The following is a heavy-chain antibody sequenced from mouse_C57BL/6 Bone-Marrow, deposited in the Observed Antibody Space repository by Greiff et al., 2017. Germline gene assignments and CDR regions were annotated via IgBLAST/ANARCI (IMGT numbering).Heavy chain of an antibody. CDR1: GYTFTDYY. CDR3: APYGSSTWFAY. J-gene: IGHJ3*01. D-gene: IGHD1-1*01. Sequence: VQLQQSGPELVKPGASVKISCKASGYTFTDYYMNWVKQSHGKSLEWIGDINPNNGGTSYNQKFKGKATLTVDKSSSTAYMELRSLTSEDSAVYYCAPYGSSTWFAYWGQGTLVTVSA. V-gene: IGHV1-26*01. CDR2: INPNNGGT.